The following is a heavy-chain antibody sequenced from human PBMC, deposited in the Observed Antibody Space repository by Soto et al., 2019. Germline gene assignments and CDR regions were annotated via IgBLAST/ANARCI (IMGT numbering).Heavy chain of an antibody. CDR1: GGSISSSSYY. J-gene: IGHJ6*02. Sequence: LETLSLTCTVSGGSISSSSYYWGWIRQPPGEGLEWIGTLSHIGNTYYKPSLKSRVTISVDTSKNQFSLKLSSVTAADTAVYYCARITRDPYYYYGMDVWGQGTTVTVSS. V-gene: IGHV4-39*07. D-gene: IGHD7-27*01. CDR3: ARITRDPYYYYGMDV. CDR2: LSHIGNT.